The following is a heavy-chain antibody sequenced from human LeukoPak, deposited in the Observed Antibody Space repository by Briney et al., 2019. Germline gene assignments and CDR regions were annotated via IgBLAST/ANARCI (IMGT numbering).Heavy chain of an antibody. D-gene: IGHD6-13*01. CDR3: ARAFGYSSSWYDY. CDR1: GFTVSSNY. Sequence: PGGSLRLSCAASGFTVSSNYMSWVRQAPGKGLEWVSVIYSGGSTYYADSVKGRFTISRDNSKNTLYLQMNSLRAEDTAVYYCARAFGYSSSWYDYWGQGTLVTVSS. V-gene: IGHV3-53*01. CDR2: IYSGGST. J-gene: IGHJ4*02.